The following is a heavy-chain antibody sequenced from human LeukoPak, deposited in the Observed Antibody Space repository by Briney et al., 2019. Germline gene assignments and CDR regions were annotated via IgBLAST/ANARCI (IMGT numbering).Heavy chain of an antibody. D-gene: IGHD6-19*01. CDR1: GFTFDDYA. CDR3: AKDIGPRVAGLYSGDYYFDY. V-gene: IGHV3-9*01. J-gene: IGHJ4*02. Sequence: PGGSLRLSCAASGFTFDDYAMHWVRQAPGKGLEWVSGISWNSGSIGYADSVKGRFTISRDNAKNSLYLQMNSLRAEDTALYYCAKDIGPRVAGLYSGDYYFDYWGQGTLVTVSS. CDR2: ISWNSGSI.